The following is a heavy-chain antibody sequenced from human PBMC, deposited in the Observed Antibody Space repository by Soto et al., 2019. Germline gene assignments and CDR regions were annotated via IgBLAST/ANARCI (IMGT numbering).Heavy chain of an antibody. CDR3: ARGRKDCSGGSCYSAGDFQH. CDR1: GGTFSSYT. Sequence: ASVKVSCKASGGTFSSYTISWVRQAPGQGLEWMGRIIPILGIANYAQKFQGRVTITADKSTSTAYMELSSLRSEDTAVYYCARGRKDCSGGSCYSAGDFQHWGQGTLVTVSS. CDR2: IIPILGIA. D-gene: IGHD2-15*01. V-gene: IGHV1-69*02. J-gene: IGHJ1*01.